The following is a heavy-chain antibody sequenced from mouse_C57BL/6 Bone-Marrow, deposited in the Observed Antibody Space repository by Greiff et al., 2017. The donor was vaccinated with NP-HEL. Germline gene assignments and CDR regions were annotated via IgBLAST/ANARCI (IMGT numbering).Heavy chain of an antibody. D-gene: IGHD1-1*01. J-gene: IGHJ2*01. V-gene: IGHV1-64*01. CDR1: GYTFTSYW. CDR2: IHPNGGST. CDR3: ARGYCGSKGFDY. Sequence: QVQLQQPGAELVKPGASVKLSCKASGYTFTSYWMHWVKQRPGQGLEWIGMIHPNGGSTNYNEKFKSKATLTVDKSSSTAYMQLSSLTSEDSAVYYCARGYCGSKGFDYWGQGTTLTVSS.